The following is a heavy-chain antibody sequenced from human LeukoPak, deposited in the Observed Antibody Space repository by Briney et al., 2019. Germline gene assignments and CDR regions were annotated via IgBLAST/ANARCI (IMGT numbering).Heavy chain of an antibody. Sequence: ASVKVSCRASGYTFTSYDINWVRQATGQGLEWMGWMNPNSGNTGYAQKFQGRVTMTRSTSISTAYMELSSLRSEDTAVYYCARGYCSSTSCWYSDYWGQGTLVTVSS. CDR3: ARGYCSSTSCWYSDY. D-gene: IGHD2-2*01. CDR1: GYTFTSYD. CDR2: MNPNSGNT. J-gene: IGHJ4*02. V-gene: IGHV1-8*01.